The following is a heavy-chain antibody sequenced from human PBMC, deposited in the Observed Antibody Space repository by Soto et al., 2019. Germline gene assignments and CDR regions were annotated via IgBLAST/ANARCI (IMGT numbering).Heavy chain of an antibody. J-gene: IGHJ3*02. CDR3: AREGGSYDSGGYLIRGALDI. D-gene: IGHD3-22*01. CDR2: IYFRGNT. V-gene: IGHV4-31*03. CDR1: GDSISRIDYY. Sequence: SETLSLTCSVSGDSISRIDYYWTWIRQHPEKGLEWIGNIYFRGNTYYSPSLESRLTISVDTSKNQFSLKLTSVTAADTAVYYCAREGGSYDSGGYLIRGALDIWGQGTMVTVSS.